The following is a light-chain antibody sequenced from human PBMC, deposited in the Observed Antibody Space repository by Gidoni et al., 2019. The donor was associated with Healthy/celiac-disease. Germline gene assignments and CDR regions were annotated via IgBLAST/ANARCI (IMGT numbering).Light chain of an antibody. Sequence: DIQMTQSPSSLSASVGDRVTITCRASQTISSYLNWYQQKPGKAPNLLIYGASSLQSGVPSRFSGSGSGTDFTLTISSLQPEDSATYYCQQSYSTPPTFGQXTKVEIK. V-gene: IGKV1-39*01. CDR1: QTISSY. CDR3: QQSYSTPPT. CDR2: GAS. J-gene: IGKJ1*01.